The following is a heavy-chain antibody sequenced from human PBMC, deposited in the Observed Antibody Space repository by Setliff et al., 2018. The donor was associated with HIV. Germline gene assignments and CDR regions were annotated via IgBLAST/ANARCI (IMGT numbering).Heavy chain of an antibody. CDR2: IRSKDYGGAP. CDR1: GFMFGDYL. Sequence: GGSLRLSCTASGFMFGDYLMSWVRQAPGKGLEWLGFIRSKDYGGAPAYAASVEDRLSISRDDSKGIAYLQMDSLKNEDTAVYYCVRGLGSEFDYWGQGTLVTVSS. D-gene: IGHD2-15*01. V-gene: IGHV3-49*04. J-gene: IGHJ4*02. CDR3: VRGLGSEFDY.